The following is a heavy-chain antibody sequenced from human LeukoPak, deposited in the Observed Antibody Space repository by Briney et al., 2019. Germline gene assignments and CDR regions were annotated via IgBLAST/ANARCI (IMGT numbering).Heavy chain of an antibody. CDR1: GGSISSSSYY. CDR2: IYYSGST. CDR3: ARGSYYFPLDY. D-gene: IGHD3-10*01. J-gene: IGHJ4*02. V-gene: IGHV4-39*07. Sequence: SETLFLTCTVSGGSISSSSYYWGWIRQPPGKGLEWTGSIYYSGSTYYNPSLKSRVTISVDTSKNQFSLKLSSVTAADTAVYYCARGSYYFPLDYWGQGTLVTVSS.